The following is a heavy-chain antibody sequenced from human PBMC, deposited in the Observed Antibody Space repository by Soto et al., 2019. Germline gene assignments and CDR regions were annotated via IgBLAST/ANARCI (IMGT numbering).Heavy chain of an antibody. CDR1: GFTFSSYG. CDR2: IWYDGSNK. D-gene: IGHD3-3*01. CDR3: ARDTGFFPLDY. Sequence: GGSLRLSCAASGFTFSSYGMHWVRQAPGKGLEWVAVIWYDGSNKYYADSVKGRFTISRDNSKNTLYLQMNSLRAEDTAVYYCARDTGFFPLDYWGQGTLVTVSS. J-gene: IGHJ4*02. V-gene: IGHV3-33*01.